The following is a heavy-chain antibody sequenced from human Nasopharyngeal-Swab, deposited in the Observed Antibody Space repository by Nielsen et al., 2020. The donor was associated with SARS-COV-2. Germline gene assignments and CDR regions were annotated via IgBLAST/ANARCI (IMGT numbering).Heavy chain of an antibody. CDR2: INHSGNT. CDR3: ARGRRVVRGVIITNYYYYYYMDG. D-gene: IGHD3-10*01. J-gene: IGHJ6*03. Sequence: WIRQPPGKGLEWIGEINHSGNTNYNPSLKSRVTISVDTSKNQFSLKLSSVTAADTAVYYCARGRRVVRGVIITNYYYYYYMDGWGKGTTVTSP. V-gene: IGHV4-34*01.